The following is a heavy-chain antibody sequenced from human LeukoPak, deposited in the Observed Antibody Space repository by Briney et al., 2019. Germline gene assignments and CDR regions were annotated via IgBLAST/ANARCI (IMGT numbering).Heavy chain of an antibody. CDR1: GFTFSYYT. CDR2: IRSSDSYS. V-gene: IGHV3-21*06. D-gene: IGHD3-16*01. J-gene: IGHJ4*02. CDR3: ARQGVGVDY. Sequence: SGGSLRLSCAASGFTFSYYTMNWVRLAPGKGLKWVSSIRSSDSYSNYADSVKGRFTISRDNANNSLYLQMSSLRAEDSAVYYCARQGVGVDYWGQGTLVTVSS.